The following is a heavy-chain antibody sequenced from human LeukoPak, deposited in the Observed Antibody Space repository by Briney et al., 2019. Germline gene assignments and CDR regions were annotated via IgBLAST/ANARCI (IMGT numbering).Heavy chain of an antibody. J-gene: IGHJ4*02. V-gene: IGHV3-74*01. CDR2: INSAGSST. CDR1: GFTFSTYW. Sequence: WGSLSLSCPASGFTFSTYWMHWVRQATGKGLVWVSRINSAGSSTSYADSVKRRFTNSRDNAKNTLYLQMNSLRAEDTAVYYCARLASYDSPTWGQGTLVTVSS. CDR3: ARLASYDSPT. D-gene: IGHD3-22*01.